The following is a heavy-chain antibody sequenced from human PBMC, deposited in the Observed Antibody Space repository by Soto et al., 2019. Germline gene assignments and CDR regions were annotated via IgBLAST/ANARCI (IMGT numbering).Heavy chain of an antibody. CDR1: RFTLSNCG. D-gene: IGHD6-19*01. V-gene: IGHV3-30*18. J-gene: IGHJ5*02. CDR2: ISHDGNEK. Sequence: QVQLVESGGGVVQPGGSLILSCAASRFTLSNCGMHWVRQAPGRVLEWVAMISHDGNEKHYIDSVKGRFTISRDDSKNTLYLQMNSLRPEDTAVYYCAKDLYTCGWYNYFDPWGQGTLVTVSS. CDR3: AKDLYTCGWYNYFDP.